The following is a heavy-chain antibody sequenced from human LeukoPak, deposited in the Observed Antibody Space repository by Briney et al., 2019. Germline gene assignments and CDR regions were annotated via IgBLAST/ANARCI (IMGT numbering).Heavy chain of an antibody. V-gene: IGHV1-2*04. J-gene: IGHJ4*02. CDR1: GYTFTGYY. D-gene: IGHD2-2*01. CDR2: INPSSGGT. Sequence: ASVKVSCKASGYTFTGYYMDWVRQAPGQGLEWMGWINPSSGGTNYAQKFQGWVTMTRDTSISTAYMELSRLRSDDTAVYYCAIEIGCSSTSCYAAFDYWGQGTLVSVSS. CDR3: AIEIGCSSTSCYAAFDY.